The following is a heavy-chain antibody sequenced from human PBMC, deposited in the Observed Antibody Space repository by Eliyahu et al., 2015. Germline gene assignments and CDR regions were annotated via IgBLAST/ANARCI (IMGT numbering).Heavy chain of an antibody. CDR2: MNSDGSLI. V-gene: IGHV3-74*03. CDR1: FSKHW. J-gene: IGHJ2*01. D-gene: IGHD6-13*01. Sequence: EVQLVESGGGLVQXGGSLRLSCAFSKHWMHWVRQAPGKGLXWVARMNSDGSLITYADSVKGRFAISRDNAYNTLHLQMNSLRGEDTAVYYCVREAPGTGDWCFDLWGRGTLVTVSS. CDR3: VREAPGTGDWCFDL.